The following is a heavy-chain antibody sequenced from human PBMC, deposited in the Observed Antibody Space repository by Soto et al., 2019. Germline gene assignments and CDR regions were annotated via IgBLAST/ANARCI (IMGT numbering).Heavy chain of an antibody. CDR1: GYSITAGGYY. CDR2: FYSSGSI. J-gene: IGHJ5*02. CDR3: VLMYRSGPGWFLL. D-gene: IGHD2-15*01. Sequence: PSETLSLTCFVSGYSITAGGYYWSWIRHHPGKGLEWIGSFYSSGSIIYNPSLRSRVSISGDTSSNQFSMSLTSVTAADTARYYCVLMYRSGPGWFLLWGTGPFVTVS. V-gene: IGHV4-31*08.